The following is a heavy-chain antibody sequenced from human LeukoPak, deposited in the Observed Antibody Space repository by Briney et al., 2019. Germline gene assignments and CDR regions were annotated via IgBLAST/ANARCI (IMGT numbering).Heavy chain of an antibody. CDR3: ARDWGSSYGMDV. J-gene: IGHJ6*02. V-gene: IGHV1-46*01. Sequence: ASGKVSCKASGYTFTSYYMHWVRQAPGQGLEWMGIINPSGGSTSYAQQSQGRVTMTRDTSTSPVYMELSSLSSEDTAVYYCARDWGSSYGMDVWGQGTTVTVSS. CDR1: GYTFTSYY. D-gene: IGHD3-16*01. CDR2: INPSGGST.